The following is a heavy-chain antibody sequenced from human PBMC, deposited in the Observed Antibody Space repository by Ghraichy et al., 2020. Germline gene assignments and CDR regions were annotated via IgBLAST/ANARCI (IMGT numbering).Heavy chain of an antibody. CDR1: GGSISSRSYY. CDR3: ATHRYSGYDSPYYFDY. V-gene: IGHV4-39*01. CDR2: IYYSGSI. Sequence: SETLSLTCTISGGSISSRSYYWGWIRQPPGKGLEWIGSIYYSGSIYYNPSLKSRVTISVDTSKNQFSLKLSSVTAADTAVYYCATHRYSGYDSPYYFDYWGQGTLVTVSS. D-gene: IGHD5-12*01. J-gene: IGHJ4*02.